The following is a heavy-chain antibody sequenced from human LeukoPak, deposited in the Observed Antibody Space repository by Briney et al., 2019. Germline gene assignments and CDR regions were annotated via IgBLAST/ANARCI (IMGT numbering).Heavy chain of an antibody. CDR2: VFYSGSA. Sequence: SETLSLTCTVSGGSISGSSYYWAWIRQPPGKGLEWIGSVFYSGSAYYNPSLKSRVTISVDTSKNQFSLNLSSVTAADTAIYYCARLRGAMTPVASDFDYWGQGTLVTVSS. CDR3: ARLRGAMTPVASDFDY. D-gene: IGHD4-23*01. V-gene: IGHV4-39*01. J-gene: IGHJ4*02. CDR1: GGSISGSSYY.